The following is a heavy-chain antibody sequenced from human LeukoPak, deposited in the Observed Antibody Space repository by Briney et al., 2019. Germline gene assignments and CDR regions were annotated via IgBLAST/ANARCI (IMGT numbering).Heavy chain of an antibody. CDR1: GYTFTSYH. Sequence: ASVKVSCKASGYTFTSYHMHWVRQAPGQGLEWMGIINPSGGSTSYAQKFQGRVTMTRDTSTSTVYMELSSLRSEDTAVYYCARDGISDYYGMDVWGQGTTVTVSS. CDR2: INPSGGST. J-gene: IGHJ6*02. CDR3: ARDGISDYYGMDV. D-gene: IGHD1-26*01. V-gene: IGHV1-46*01.